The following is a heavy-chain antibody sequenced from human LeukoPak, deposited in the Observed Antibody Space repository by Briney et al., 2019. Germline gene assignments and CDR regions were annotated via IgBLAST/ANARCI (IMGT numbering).Heavy chain of an antibody. CDR1: GYTFTSYD. D-gene: IGHD3-22*01. CDR2: MNPNSCST. CDR3: ARGPDYDSSGYSILDY. Sequence: ASVKVSRKASGYTFTSYDINWVRQATGQGLEWMGWMNPNSCSTGYAQKLQGRVTMTRNTSISTAYMELSSLRSGDTAVYYCARGPDYDSSGYSILDYWGQGTLVTVSS. V-gene: IGHV1-8*01. J-gene: IGHJ4*02.